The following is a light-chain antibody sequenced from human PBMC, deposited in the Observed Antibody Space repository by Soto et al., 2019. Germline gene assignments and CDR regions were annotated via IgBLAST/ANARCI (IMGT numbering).Light chain of an antibody. CDR3: TSVTSSSTPV. Sequence: QSALTQPASVSGSPGQSTTISCTGTSGDVDAFDYVSWYQQHPGKAPKLMIFEVSDRPSGVSDRFSGSKSGSTASLTISGLQAEDEADYFCTSVTSSSTPVFGTGTKVTVL. V-gene: IGLV2-14*01. CDR2: EVS. J-gene: IGLJ1*01. CDR1: SGDVDAFDY.